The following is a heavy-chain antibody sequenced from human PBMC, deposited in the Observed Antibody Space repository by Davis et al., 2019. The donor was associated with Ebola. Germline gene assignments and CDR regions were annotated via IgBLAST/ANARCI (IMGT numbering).Heavy chain of an antibody. D-gene: IGHD4-11*01. J-gene: IGHJ4*02. Sequence: ASVKVSCKASGYTFPSHGIGWMRQAPGQGLEWLGRVILKSGATNYAQKFQGRVTMTRDTSISTVYMELSSLRYDDTADYYCARGHNYAHEYWGQGTLVTVSS. CDR3: ARGHNYAHEY. CDR2: VILKSGAT. V-gene: IGHV1-2*06. CDR1: GYTFPSHG.